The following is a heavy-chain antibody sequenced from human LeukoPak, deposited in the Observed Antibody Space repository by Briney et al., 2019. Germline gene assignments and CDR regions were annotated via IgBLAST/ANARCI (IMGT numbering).Heavy chain of an antibody. CDR1: GGSFSGYY. CDR3: ARGSNPIKN. Sequence: PSETLSLTCAVYGGSFSGYYWSWIRQPPGKGLEWIGEINHSGSTNYNPSLKSLVTISLDTSKNQFSLRLSSVTAADTAVYYCARGSNPIKNWGQGTLVTVSS. D-gene: IGHD1-14*01. CDR2: INHSGST. J-gene: IGHJ4*02. V-gene: IGHV4-34*01.